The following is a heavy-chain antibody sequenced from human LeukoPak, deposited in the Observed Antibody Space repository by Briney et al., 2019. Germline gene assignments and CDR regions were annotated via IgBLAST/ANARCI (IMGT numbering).Heavy chain of an antibody. CDR3: ANGGATLTFDY. CDR2: ISGSGGST. Sequence: GSLRLSCAASGFTFSSYAMSWARQARGKGLEWVSAISGSGGSTYYADSVKGRFTISRDNSKNTLYLQMNSLRAEDTAVYYCANGGATLTFDYWGQGTLVTVSS. V-gene: IGHV3-23*01. CDR1: GFTFSSYA. D-gene: IGHD1-26*01. J-gene: IGHJ4*02.